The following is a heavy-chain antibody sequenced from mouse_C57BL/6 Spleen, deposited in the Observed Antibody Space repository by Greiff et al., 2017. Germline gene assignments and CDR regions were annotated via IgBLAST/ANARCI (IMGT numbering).Heavy chain of an antibody. Sequence: DVKLVESGAELVRPGASVKLSCTASGFNIKDYYMHWVKQRPEQGLEWIGRIDPEDGDTEYAPKFQGKATMTADTSSNTAYLQLSSLTSEDTAVYYCTNYYGSSPFAYWGQGTLVTVSA. V-gene: IGHV14-1*01. CDR2: IDPEDGDT. J-gene: IGHJ3*01. D-gene: IGHD1-1*01. CDR1: GFNIKDYY. CDR3: TNYYGSSPFAY.